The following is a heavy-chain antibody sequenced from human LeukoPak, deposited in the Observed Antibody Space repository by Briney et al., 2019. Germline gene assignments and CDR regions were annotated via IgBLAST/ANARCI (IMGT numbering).Heavy chain of an antibody. Sequence: PGGSLRLSCAASGFTFSGYDMSWVRQAPGKGLEWVSYTSSSSSTIYYADSVKGRFTISRDNSKNTLYLQMNSLRAEDTAVYYCARELAAGGTNPYYYYYGLDVWGQGTTVTVSS. V-gene: IGHV3-48*01. CDR1: GFTFSGYD. J-gene: IGHJ6*02. CDR3: ARELAAGGTNPYYYYYGLDV. D-gene: IGHD6-13*01. CDR2: TSSSSSTI.